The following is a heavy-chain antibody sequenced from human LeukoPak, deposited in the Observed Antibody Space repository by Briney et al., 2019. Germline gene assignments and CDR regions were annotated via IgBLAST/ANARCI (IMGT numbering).Heavy chain of an antibody. Sequence: SVKVSCKASGGTFSSYAISWVRQAPGQGLEWMGGIIPIFGTANYAQKFQGRVTITADGSTSTAYMELSSLRSEDTAVYYCARGWTYYYGSGSEYYFDYWGQGTLVTVSS. CDR1: GGTFSSYA. CDR3: ARGWTYYYGSGSEYYFDY. J-gene: IGHJ4*02. D-gene: IGHD3-10*01. CDR2: IIPIFGTA. V-gene: IGHV1-69*13.